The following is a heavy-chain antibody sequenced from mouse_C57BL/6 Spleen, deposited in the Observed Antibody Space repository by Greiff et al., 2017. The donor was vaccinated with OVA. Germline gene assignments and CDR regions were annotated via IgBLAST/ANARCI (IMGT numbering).Heavy chain of an antibody. CDR1: GFNIKDDY. CDR3: IYDRFAY. D-gene: IGHD2-12*01. J-gene: IGHJ3*01. V-gene: IGHV14-4*01. CDR2: IDPENGDT. Sequence: EVKLQQSGAELVRPGASVKLSCTASGFNIKDDYMHWVKQRPEQGLEWIGWIDPENGDTEYASKFQGKATITADTSSNTAYLQLSSLTSEDTAVYYCIYDRFAYWGQGTLVTVSA.